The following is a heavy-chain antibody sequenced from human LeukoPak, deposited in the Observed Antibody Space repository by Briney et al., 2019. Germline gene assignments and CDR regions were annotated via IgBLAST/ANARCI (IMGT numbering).Heavy chain of an antibody. CDR1: GFTFDDYA. CDR3: AKSGVKSSVWYTLHFDY. J-gene: IGHJ4*02. V-gene: IGHV3-43*02. Sequence: HTGGSLRLSCAASGFTFDDYAMYWVRQAPGKGLEWVSLISGDGGSTYYADSVKGRFTISRDNSKNSLYLQMNSLRTEDTALYYCAKSGVKSSVWYTLHFDYWGQGTPVTVSS. CDR2: ISGDGGST. D-gene: IGHD6-19*01.